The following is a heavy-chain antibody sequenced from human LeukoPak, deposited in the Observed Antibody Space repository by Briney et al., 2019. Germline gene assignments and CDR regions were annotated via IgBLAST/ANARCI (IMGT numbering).Heavy chain of an antibody. J-gene: IGHJ4*02. CDR2: IRYDGTTK. V-gene: IGHV3-30*02. CDR3: AKDRPGTYYFDY. D-gene: IGHD6-13*01. CDR1: GFTLSNSG. Sequence: PGGSLRLSCAASGFTLSNSGMHWVRQAPGKGLEWVAFIRYDGTTKSYADSVKGRFTISRDSSENTLYLQMNSLRDEDTAVYYCAKDRPGTYYFDYWGQGTLVTVSS.